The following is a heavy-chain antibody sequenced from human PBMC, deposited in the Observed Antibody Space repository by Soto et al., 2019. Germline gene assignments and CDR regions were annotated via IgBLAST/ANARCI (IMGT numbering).Heavy chain of an antibody. CDR2: ISSNGSSI. Sequence: QVQLVESGGGLVKPGGSLRLSCAASGLTFSDCYMNWIRQAPGKGLEWVSYISSNGSSINYAGSVKGRFTISRDNAKNSLYLQMNSLRAEDTAMYYCARVRFGEWGYAMDVWGQGTTVTVSS. CDR3: ARVRFGEWGYAMDV. J-gene: IGHJ6*02. D-gene: IGHD3-10*01. CDR1: GLTFSDCY. V-gene: IGHV3-11*01.